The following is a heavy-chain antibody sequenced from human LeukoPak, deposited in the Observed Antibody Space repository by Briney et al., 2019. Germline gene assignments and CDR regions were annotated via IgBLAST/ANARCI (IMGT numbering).Heavy chain of an antibody. J-gene: IGHJ6*03. CDR1: GYSISSGYY. CDR3: ARALLNYYGSGTQDYYMDV. CDR2: IYHSGKS. Sequence: PSETPSLTCSVSGYSISSGYYWDWIRQPPGKGLEWIASIYHSGKSYYNPSLESRVTISVDTSKNQFSLKLSSVTAADTAVYYCARALLNYYGSGTQDYYMDVWGKGTTVTISS. V-gene: IGHV4-38-2*02. D-gene: IGHD3-10*01.